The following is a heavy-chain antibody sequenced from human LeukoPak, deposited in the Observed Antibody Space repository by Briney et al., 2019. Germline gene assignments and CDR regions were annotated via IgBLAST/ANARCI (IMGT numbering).Heavy chain of an antibody. J-gene: IGHJ5*02. CDR1: GGSISSSSYY. Sequence: SSETLSLTCAVSGGSISSSSYYWGWIRQPPGKGLEWIGSIYYSGSTYYNPSLKSRVTITVDTSKNQFSLKLSSVTAADTAVYYCARDVEWFDPWGQGTLVTVSS. CDR3: ARDVEWFDP. CDR2: IYYSGST. D-gene: IGHD2-21*01. V-gene: IGHV4-39*07.